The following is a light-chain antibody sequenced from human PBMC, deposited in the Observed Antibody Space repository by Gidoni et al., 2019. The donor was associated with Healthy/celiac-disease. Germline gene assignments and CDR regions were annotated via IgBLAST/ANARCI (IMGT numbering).Light chain of an antibody. CDR3: QQYNSYSPT. J-gene: IGKJ2*01. CDR1: PSISSW. V-gene: IGKV1-5*01. CDR2: AAS. Sequence: DIQMTQSPSTLSASVGDRVTVTCRARPSISSWLAWYQPKPGKAPKLLIYAASSLESGVPSRFSGSGSGTEFTLTISSLQPDDFATYYCQQYNSYSPTFXQXTKLEIK.